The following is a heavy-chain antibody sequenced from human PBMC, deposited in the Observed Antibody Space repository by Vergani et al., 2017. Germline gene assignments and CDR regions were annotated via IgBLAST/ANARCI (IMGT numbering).Heavy chain of an antibody. CDR3: ARVANDAFDI. J-gene: IGHJ3*02. CDR2: ISSSGSTI. V-gene: IGHV3-48*03. Sequence: EVQLVESGGGLVQPGGSLRLSCAASGFNFSSYAMNWVRQAPGKGLEWVSYISSSGSTIYYADSVKGRFTISRDNAKNSLYLQMNSLRAEDTAVYYCARVANDAFDIWGQGTMVTVSS. CDR1: GFNFSSYA.